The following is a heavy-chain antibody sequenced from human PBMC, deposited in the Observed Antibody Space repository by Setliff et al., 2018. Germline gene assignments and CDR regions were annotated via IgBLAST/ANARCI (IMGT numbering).Heavy chain of an antibody. CDR3: ARDGGEY. CDR1: GFTFSSYS. Sequence: GGSLRLSCAASGFTFSSYSMNWVRQAPGKGLEWVSAISGSGGSTYYADSVKGRFTISRDNDKNSLFLQMNSLRAEDTAVYYCARDGGEYWGQGTLVTVSS. V-gene: IGHV3-21*01. D-gene: IGHD3-16*01. CDR2: ISGSGGST. J-gene: IGHJ4*02.